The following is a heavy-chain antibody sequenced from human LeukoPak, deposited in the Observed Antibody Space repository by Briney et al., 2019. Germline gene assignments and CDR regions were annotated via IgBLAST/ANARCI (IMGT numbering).Heavy chain of an antibody. D-gene: IGHD3-10*01. CDR1: GFTFSSYG. CDR2: IRYDGSNK. Sequence: PGGSLRLSCAASGFTFSSYGMHWVRQAPGKGLEWVAFIRYDGSNKYYADSVKGRFTISRDNSKNTLYLQMNSLRAEDTAVYYCAKTVTMVRGGLDYWGQGTLVTVSS. J-gene: IGHJ4*02. CDR3: AKTVTMVRGGLDY. V-gene: IGHV3-30*02.